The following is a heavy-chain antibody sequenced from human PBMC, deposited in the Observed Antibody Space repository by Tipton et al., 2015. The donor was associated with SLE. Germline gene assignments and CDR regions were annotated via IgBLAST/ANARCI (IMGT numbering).Heavy chain of an antibody. CDR3: AREGEKAGEDF. CDR1: GFTFSTYN. Sequence: LRLSCAASGFTFSTYNMIWVRQAPGKGLEWIGFIYSSGNTNYNPSLKSRVTMSVDMSKNQFSLKLTSVTAADTAVYYCAREGEKAGEDFWGPGMLVTVSS. J-gene: IGHJ4*02. D-gene: IGHD3-16*01. CDR2: IYSSGNT. V-gene: IGHV4-59*01.